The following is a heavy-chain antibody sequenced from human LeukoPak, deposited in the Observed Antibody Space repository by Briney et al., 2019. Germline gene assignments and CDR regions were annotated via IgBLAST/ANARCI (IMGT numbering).Heavy chain of an antibody. CDR3: ARGGRAAAGTTVLTS. J-gene: IGHJ4*02. Sequence: GGSLRLSCAASGFTFSSYSMNWVSQAPGRGLEWVSYISSSSSTIYNADSVKGRFTISRDNAKNSLYLQMNSLRDEDTAVYYCARGGRAAAGTTVLTSWGQGTLVTVSS. CDR1: GFTFSSYS. D-gene: IGHD6-13*01. V-gene: IGHV3-48*02. CDR2: ISSSSSTI.